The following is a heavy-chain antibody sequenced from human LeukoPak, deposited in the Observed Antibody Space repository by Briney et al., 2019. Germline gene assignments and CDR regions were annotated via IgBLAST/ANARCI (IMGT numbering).Heavy chain of an antibody. J-gene: IGHJ6*03. CDR2: INTNTGNP. V-gene: IGHV7-4-1*02. CDR3: ASYRFGEADYYYMDV. D-gene: IGHD3-10*01. CDR1: GYTFTSYY. Sequence: ASVKVSCKASGYTFTSYYMHWVRQAPGQGLEWMGWINTNTGNPTYAQGFTGRFVFSLDTSVSTAYLQISSLKAEDTAVYYCASYRFGEADYYYMDVWGKGTTVAVSS.